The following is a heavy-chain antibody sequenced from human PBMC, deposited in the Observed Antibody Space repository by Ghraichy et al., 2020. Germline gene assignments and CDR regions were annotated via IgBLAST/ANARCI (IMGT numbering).Heavy chain of an antibody. CDR1: GGSISTYY. J-gene: IGHJ2*01. Sequence: SETLSLTCTVSGGSISTYYWNWFRQPPGKGLEWVGHIHHSGSTKYNPSLKSRVSISLDTSKNQFSLELTSVTAADTAVYFCAREQAWLPQPPTDLYWFFDLWGRATLVTVSS. D-gene: IGHD5-12*01. V-gene: IGHV4-59*01. CDR2: IHHSGST. CDR3: AREQAWLPQPPTDLYWFFDL.